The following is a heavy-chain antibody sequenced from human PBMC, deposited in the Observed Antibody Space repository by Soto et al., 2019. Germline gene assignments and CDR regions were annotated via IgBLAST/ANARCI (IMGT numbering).Heavy chain of an antibody. V-gene: IGHV4-34*01. D-gene: IGHD3-22*01. Sequence: QVQLQQWGAGLLKPSETLSLTCAVYGGSFSGYYWSWIRQPPGKGLEWIGEINHSGSTNYNPSLKSRVTISVDTSKNQFSLKLGSVTAADTAVYYCARGKDGSFDLWGRGTLVTVSS. J-gene: IGHJ2*01. CDR1: GGSFSGYY. CDR2: INHSGST. CDR3: ARGKDGSFDL.